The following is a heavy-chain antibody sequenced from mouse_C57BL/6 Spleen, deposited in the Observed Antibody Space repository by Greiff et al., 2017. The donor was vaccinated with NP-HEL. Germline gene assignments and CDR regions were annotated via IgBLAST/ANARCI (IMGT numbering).Heavy chain of an antibody. CDR3: AKQGYGSSPYYFDY. Sequence: DVQLVESGGDLVKPGGSLKLSCAASGFTFSSYGMPWVRQTPDKRLEWVGTISRGGSYTYYPDSVKGRFTITRDKAKNTLYMQMSRLKSEDTAMYYCAKQGYGSSPYYFDYWGQGTTLTVSS. D-gene: IGHD1-1*01. J-gene: IGHJ2*01. V-gene: IGHV5-6*01. CDR2: ISRGGSYT. CDR1: GFTFSSYG.